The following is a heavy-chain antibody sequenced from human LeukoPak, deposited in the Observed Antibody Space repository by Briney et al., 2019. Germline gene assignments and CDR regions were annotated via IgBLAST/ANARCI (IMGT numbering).Heavy chain of an antibody. CDR1: GVSFSGYY. CDR3: ARGRSYYYGSGSHRPFDP. Sequence: SETLSLTCAVYGVSFSGYYWSWIRQPPGKGLEWIGEINHSGSTNYNPSLKSRVTISVDTYKNQFSLELSSVTAADTAVYYCARGRSYYYGSGSHRPFDPWGQGTLVTVSS. J-gene: IGHJ5*02. D-gene: IGHD3-10*01. V-gene: IGHV4-34*01. CDR2: INHSGST.